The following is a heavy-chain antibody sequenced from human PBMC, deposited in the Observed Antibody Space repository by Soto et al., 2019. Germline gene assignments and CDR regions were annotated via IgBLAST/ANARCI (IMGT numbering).Heavy chain of an antibody. CDR2: ISGSGGSA. D-gene: IGHD3-22*01. CDR3: AKAPFSSGYSPFDY. J-gene: IGHJ4*02. V-gene: IGHV3-23*01. Sequence: GGSLRLSCAASGFTFSSYAMSWVRQAPGKGLEWVSAISGSGGSAYYADSVKGRFTISRDNSKNTLYLQMNSLRAEDTAVYYCAKAPFSSGYSPFDYWGQGTLVTVSS. CDR1: GFTFSSYA.